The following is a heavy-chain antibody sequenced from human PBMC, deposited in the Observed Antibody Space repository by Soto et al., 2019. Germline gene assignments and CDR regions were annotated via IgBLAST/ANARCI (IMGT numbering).Heavy chain of an antibody. D-gene: IGHD3-10*02. J-gene: IGHJ5*01. CDR3: TRDMLIQPLVGFQDNWIDP. Sequence: SVKVSCKASGGTFSSYAISWVRQAPGQGLEWMGGIIPIFGTANYAQKFQGRVTITADESTSTAYMELSSLRSEDTAVYYCTRDMLIQPLVGFQDNWIDPPGQATLVSVSS. V-gene: IGHV1-69*13. CDR1: GGTFSSYA. CDR2: IIPIFGTA.